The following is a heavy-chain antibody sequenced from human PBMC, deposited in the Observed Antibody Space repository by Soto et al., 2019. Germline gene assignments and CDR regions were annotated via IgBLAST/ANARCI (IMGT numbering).Heavy chain of an antibody. CDR2: IYTSGNT. Sequence: SSETLSLTCTVSGGSISSYHWSWIRQSAGKGLEWIGRIYTSGNTHYNPSLKSRVTVSIDTSKNQFFLTVNSVTAADSAVYYCARESGDNWDYEAYWGQGTPVTVPS. CDR1: GGSISSYH. CDR3: ARESGDNWDYEAY. D-gene: IGHD1-7*01. J-gene: IGHJ4*02. V-gene: IGHV4-4*07.